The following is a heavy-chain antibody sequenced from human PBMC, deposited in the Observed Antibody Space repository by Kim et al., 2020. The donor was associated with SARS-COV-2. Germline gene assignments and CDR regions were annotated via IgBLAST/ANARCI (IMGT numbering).Heavy chain of an antibody. V-gene: IGHV3-30*01. CDR2: K. J-gene: IGHJ4*02. Sequence: KEYADSVKGRFTISRDNSKNTVDLQMNSLGGEDTAVYYCARVPPGSFFDYWGQGTLVTVSS. CDR3: ARVPPGSFFDY. D-gene: IGHD3-10*01.